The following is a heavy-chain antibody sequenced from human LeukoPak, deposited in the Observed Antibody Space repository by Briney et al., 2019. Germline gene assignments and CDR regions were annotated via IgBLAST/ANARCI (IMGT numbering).Heavy chain of an antibody. V-gene: IGHV3-7*01. J-gene: IGHJ5*02. CDR3: ARLGLEVGGPNWFDP. Sequence: GGSLRLSCAAPGFSFSSNWMGWVRQAPGKGLEWVAHIKRDGSQKYYLDSVKGRFTISRDNAKNALYLQMNSLRVEDTAVYYCARLGLEVGGPNWFDPWGQGTLVTVSS. CDR2: IKRDGSQK. D-gene: IGHD1-1*01. CDR1: GFSFSSNW.